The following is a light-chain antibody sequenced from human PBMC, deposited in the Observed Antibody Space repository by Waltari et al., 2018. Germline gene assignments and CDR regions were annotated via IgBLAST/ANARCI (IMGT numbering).Light chain of an antibody. V-gene: IGLV1-51*02. CDR3: GTWDSSLSGAV. CDR2: EAR. J-gene: IGLJ7*01. CDR1: HSNIGNNY. Sequence: QSVLTQPPSVSAAPGQRVTISCSGGHSNIGNNYVSWYRQFPGTAPNLRIYEARGRPSGVPGRFSGSKSGTSATLDITGLQAGDEADYYCGTWDSSLSGAVFGGGTHLTVL.